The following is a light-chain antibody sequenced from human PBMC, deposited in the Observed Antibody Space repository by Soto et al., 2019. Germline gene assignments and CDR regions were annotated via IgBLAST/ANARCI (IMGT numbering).Light chain of an antibody. CDR1: QSVSSY. Sequence: EIVLTQSPATLSLSPGERATLSCRASQSVSSYLAWYQQKPGQAPRLLIYDASNRATGIPARFSGSGSGTDFTITISSIEPEDFAVYYCQQRSNWPSLTFGQGTRLEIK. CDR2: DAS. J-gene: IGKJ5*01. V-gene: IGKV3-11*01. CDR3: QQRSNWPSLT.